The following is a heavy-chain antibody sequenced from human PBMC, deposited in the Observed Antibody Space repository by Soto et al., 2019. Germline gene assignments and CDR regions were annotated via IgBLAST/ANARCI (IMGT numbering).Heavy chain of an antibody. J-gene: IGHJ6*02. CDR3: AREVFEDDFWSGYQYYYYYYGMDV. V-gene: IGHV1-46*01. CDR2: INPSGGST. CDR1: GYTFTSYY. Sequence: ASVKVSCKASGYTFTSYYMHWVRQAPGQGLEWMGIINPSGGSTSYAQKFQGRVTMTRDTSTSTVYMELSSLRSEDTAVYYCAREVFEDDFWSGYQYYYYYYGMDVWGQGTTVTVSS. D-gene: IGHD3-3*01.